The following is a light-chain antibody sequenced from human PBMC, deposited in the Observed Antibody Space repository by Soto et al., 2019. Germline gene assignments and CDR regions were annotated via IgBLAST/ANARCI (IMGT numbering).Light chain of an antibody. Sequence: EIVMTQSPATLSVSPGEGATLSCKASQSVYSNLAWYQQRPGQPPRLLIYGASSRATGIPDRFSGSGSGTDFTLTISRLEPEDFAVYYCQQYGSSPSITFGQGTRLEIK. CDR3: QQYGSSPSIT. CDR1: QSVYSN. V-gene: IGKV3-20*01. J-gene: IGKJ5*01. CDR2: GAS.